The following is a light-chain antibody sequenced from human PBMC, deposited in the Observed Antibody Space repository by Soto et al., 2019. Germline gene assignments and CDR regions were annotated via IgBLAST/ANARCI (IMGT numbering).Light chain of an antibody. CDR3: SSYTGSSTHVV. CDR1: SSDVGGYNY. CDR2: EVR. V-gene: IGLV2-14*01. Sequence: QSALTQPPSASGSPGQSVAISCTGTSSDVGGYNYVSWYQQHPGKAPKLMIYEVRNRPSGISNRFSGSKSGTTASLTISGLQAEDEADYYCSSYTGSSTHVVFGGGTKLTVL. J-gene: IGLJ2*01.